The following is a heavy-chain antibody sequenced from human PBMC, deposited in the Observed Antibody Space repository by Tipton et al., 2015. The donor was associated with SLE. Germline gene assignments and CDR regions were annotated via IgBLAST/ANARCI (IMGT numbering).Heavy chain of an antibody. CDR1: GITFSNAW. J-gene: IGHJ6*02. CDR2: IYHSGST. V-gene: IGHV4-4*02. Sequence: SLRLSCAASGITFSNAWMSWVRQAPGKGLEWIGYIYHSGSTYYNPSLKSRVTISVDTSKNQFSLKLSSVTAADTAVYYCASKPSYYYYYGMDVWGQGTTVTVSS. CDR3: ASKPSYYYYYGMDV.